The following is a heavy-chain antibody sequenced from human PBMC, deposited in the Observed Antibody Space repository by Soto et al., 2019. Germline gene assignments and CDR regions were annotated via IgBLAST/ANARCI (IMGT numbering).Heavy chain of an antibody. Sequence: QVQLVESGGGVVQPGRSLRLSCAASGFPFSRCAMHWVRQAPGKGLECVAVISYDGSNKYYADSVKGRFTVSRDNSKNTLYLQVNILRAEDTAVYYCASDKRDLRFLEWSFYFDYWGQGTLVTVSS. D-gene: IGHD3-3*01. J-gene: IGHJ4*02. CDR1: GFPFSRCA. CDR2: ISYDGSNK. CDR3: ASDKRDLRFLEWSFYFDY. V-gene: IGHV3-30-3*01.